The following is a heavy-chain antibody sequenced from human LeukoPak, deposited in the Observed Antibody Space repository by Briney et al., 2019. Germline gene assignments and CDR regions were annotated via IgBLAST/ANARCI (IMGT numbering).Heavy chain of an antibody. J-gene: IGHJ4*02. CDR3: ATYRQVLLPFES. CDR1: GFTFSSYG. V-gene: IGHV3-23*01. D-gene: IGHD2-8*02. Sequence: GGTLRLSCAASGFTFSSYGMSWVRQPPGKGLEWVSSIFPSGGEIHYADSVRGRFTISRDNSKSTLSLQMNSLRAEDTAIYYCATYRQVLLPFESWGQGTLVTVSS. CDR2: IFPSGGEI.